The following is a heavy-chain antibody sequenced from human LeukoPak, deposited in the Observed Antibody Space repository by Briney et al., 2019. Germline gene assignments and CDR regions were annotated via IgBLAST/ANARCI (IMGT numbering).Heavy chain of an antibody. J-gene: IGHJ4*02. Sequence: GGSLRLSCAASGFTFSSCSMTWVRQAPGKGLEWVSSISSSSSYIYYADSVKGRFTISRDNAKNSLYLQMNSLRAEDTAVYYCATDILWFGEGGNDYWGQGTLVTVSS. D-gene: IGHD3-10*01. CDR2: ISSSSSYI. V-gene: IGHV3-21*01. CDR3: ATDILWFGEGGNDY. CDR1: GFTFSSCS.